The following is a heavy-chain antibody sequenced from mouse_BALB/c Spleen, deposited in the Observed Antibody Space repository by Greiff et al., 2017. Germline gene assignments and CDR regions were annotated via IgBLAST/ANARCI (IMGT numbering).Heavy chain of an antibody. D-gene: IGHD4-1*01. V-gene: IGHV10-1*02. CDR3: VLGRDFDY. CDR1: GFTFNTYA. Sequence: EVNVVESGGGLVQPKGSLKLSCAASGFTFNTYAMNWVRQAPGKGLEWVARIRSKSNNYATYYADSVKDRFTISRDDSQSMLYLQMNNLKTEDTAMYYCVLGRDFDYWGQGTTLTVSS. CDR2: IRSKSNNYAT. J-gene: IGHJ2*01.